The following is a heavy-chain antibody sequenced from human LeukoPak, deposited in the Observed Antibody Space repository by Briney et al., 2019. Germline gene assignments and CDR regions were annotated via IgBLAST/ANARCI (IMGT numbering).Heavy chain of an antibody. D-gene: IGHD5-18*01. Sequence: GGSLRLSCAASGFTFSSYGMHWVRQAPGKGLEGVAVISYDGGGKFSADSVKGRFTISRDNSKNTLYLQMSSLRAEDTAVYYCAKEGTAMVSSYFDYWGQGALVTVSS. CDR3: AKEGTAMVSSYFDY. V-gene: IGHV3-30*18. CDR2: ISYDGGGK. J-gene: IGHJ4*02. CDR1: GFTFSSYG.